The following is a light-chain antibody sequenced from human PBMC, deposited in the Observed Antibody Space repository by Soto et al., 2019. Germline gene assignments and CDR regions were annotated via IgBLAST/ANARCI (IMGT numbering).Light chain of an antibody. J-gene: IGKJ2*01. V-gene: IGKV3-20*01. CDR3: QHYGSSSYT. CDR2: GAS. Sequence: EIVLTQSPGTLSLSPGERATLSCRASQSVSSSYLAWYQQKPGQAPRLLIYGASSRAAGIPDRFSSSGSGTDFTITISRLEPEDFAVYYCQHYGSSSYTFGQGTKLEIK. CDR1: QSVSSSY.